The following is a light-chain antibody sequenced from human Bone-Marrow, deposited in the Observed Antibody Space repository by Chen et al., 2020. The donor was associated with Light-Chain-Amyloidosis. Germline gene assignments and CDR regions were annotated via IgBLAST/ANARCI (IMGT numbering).Light chain of an antibody. CDR3: QQSYSSPP. Sequence: DIQMTQSPSSLAASVGDRVTITCRTSQSVTNYLNWYQQKPGKAPRILIYAASTLHTGVPSRFSGSGFGTDFTLTINGLQPEDFATYYCQQSYSSPPFGPGTKVE. V-gene: IGKV1-39*01. J-gene: IGKJ1*01. CDR1: QSVTNY. CDR2: AAS.